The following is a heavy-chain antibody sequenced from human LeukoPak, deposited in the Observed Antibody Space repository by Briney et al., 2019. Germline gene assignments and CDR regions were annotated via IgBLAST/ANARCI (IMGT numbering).Heavy chain of an antibody. CDR2: IYPGDSDT. CDR1: GYSFTSYW. CDR3: ARRRDCSGGSCYSVPRYNWFDP. J-gene: IGHJ5*02. V-gene: IGHV5-51*01. Sequence: GESLKISCKGSGYSFTSYWIGWVRQMPGKGLEWMGIIYPGDSDTRYSPPFQGQVTLSAGKSLSTPYLPWSSLEASDTAMYYCARRRDCSGGSCYSVPRYNWFDPWGQGTLVTVSS. D-gene: IGHD2-15*01.